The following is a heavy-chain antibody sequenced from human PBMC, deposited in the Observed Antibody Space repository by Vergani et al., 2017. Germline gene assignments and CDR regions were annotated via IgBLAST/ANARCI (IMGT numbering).Heavy chain of an antibody. CDR2: IYPGDSDT. V-gene: IGHV5-51*01. J-gene: IGHJ3*02. Sequence: EVQLVQSGAEVKKPGESLKISCKGSGYSFTSYWIGWVRQMPGKGLEWMGIIYPGDSDTSYSPSFQGQVTISADKSISTAYLQWSSLKASDTAMYYCARTSAYDFWSGYYIDAFDIWGQGTMVTVSS. CDR3: ARTSAYDFWSGYYIDAFDI. D-gene: IGHD3-3*01. CDR1: GYSFTSYW.